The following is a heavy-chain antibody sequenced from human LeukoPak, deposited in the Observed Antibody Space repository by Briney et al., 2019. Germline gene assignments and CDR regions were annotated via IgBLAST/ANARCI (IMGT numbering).Heavy chain of an antibody. D-gene: IGHD3-22*01. Sequence: GGSLRLSCAASGFTFSSYEMNWVRQAPGKGLEWVSYISGSGSTTHYADSVKGQFTISRDNAKKSLYLQMNSLRAEDTAVYYCARDNYDSSGYYFDWGQGTLVTVSS. CDR1: GFTFSSYE. J-gene: IGHJ4*02. CDR3: ARDNYDSSGYYFD. CDR2: ISGSGSTT. V-gene: IGHV3-48*03.